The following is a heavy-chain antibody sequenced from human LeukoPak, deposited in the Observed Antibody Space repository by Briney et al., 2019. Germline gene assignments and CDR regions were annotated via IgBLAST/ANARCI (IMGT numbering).Heavy chain of an antibody. CDR2: IYPGDSDT. CDR1: GSLFTSYW. CDR3: ARYSTSRYAPTGN. V-gene: IGHV5-51*01. D-gene: IGHD2-2*01. J-gene: IGHJ4*02. Sequence: GGSLEISCKGSGSLFTSYWIGWVRQLPGKGLEWMGIIYPGDSDTRYSPSFQGQVTISADKSISTAYLQWSSLKASDTAMYYCARYSTSRYAPTGNWGQGTLVTVSS.